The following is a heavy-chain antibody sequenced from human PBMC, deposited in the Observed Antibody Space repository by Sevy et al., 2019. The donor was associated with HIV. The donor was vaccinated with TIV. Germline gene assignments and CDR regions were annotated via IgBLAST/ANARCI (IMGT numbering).Heavy chain of an antibody. D-gene: IGHD6-13*01. CDR2: ITFSSNYI. CDR1: GFTFSTYN. CDR3: ARSWEQQLHDAFDI. V-gene: IGHV3-21*01. Sequence: GGSQRLSCAASGFTFSTYNMNWVRQAPGKGLEWVSSITFSSNYIYYADSVKGRFTISRDNAKNSLYLQMNSLRAEDTAVYYCARSWEQQLHDAFDIWGQGTMVTVSS. J-gene: IGHJ3*02.